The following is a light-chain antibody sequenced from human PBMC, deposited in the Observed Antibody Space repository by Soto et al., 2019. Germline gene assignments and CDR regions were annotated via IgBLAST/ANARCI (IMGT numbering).Light chain of an antibody. J-gene: IGKJ5*01. CDR3: QQSNAFPVT. CDR2: AAS. CDR1: QATNSF. Sequence: IHLTQSPSFLSASVLCRVTITFRASQATNSFAWYQQRPGKVPQLLISAASTLEGGVPSRFSGSRSGTDFTLTINDLQPEDFATYYCQQSNAFPVTFGQGTRLEIK. V-gene: IGKV1-9*01.